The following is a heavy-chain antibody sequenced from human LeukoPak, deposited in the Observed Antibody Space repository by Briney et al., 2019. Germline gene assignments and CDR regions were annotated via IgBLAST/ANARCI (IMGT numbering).Heavy chain of an antibody. CDR2: IKNDGTVK. CDR1: GFTFSYHW. J-gene: IGHJ4*02. V-gene: IGHV3-7*01. Sequence: GGSLTLSCAASGFTFSYHWMTWVRQAPGKGLEWVANIKNDGTVKNYVDSAKGRFTISRDNAKNSLYLQINSLRAEDTGVYYCAKDSYSKGDYWGQGVLVTVSS. D-gene: IGHD5-18*01. CDR3: AKDSYSKGDY.